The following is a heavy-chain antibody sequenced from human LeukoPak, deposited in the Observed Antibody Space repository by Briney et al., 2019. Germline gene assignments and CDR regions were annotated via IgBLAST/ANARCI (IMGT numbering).Heavy chain of an antibody. CDR3: AREILRLDY. CDR2: INTNTGNP. CDR1: GYTFTGYY. V-gene: IGHV7-4-1*02. Sequence: GASVKVSCKASGYTFTGYYMHWVRQAPGQGLEWMGWINTNTGNPTYAQGFTGRFVFSLDTSVSTAYLQISSLKAEDTAVYYCAREILRLDYWGQGTLVTVSS. J-gene: IGHJ4*02. D-gene: IGHD2/OR15-2a*01.